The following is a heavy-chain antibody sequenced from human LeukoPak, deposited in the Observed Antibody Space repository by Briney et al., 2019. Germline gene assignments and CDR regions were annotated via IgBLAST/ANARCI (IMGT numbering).Heavy chain of an antibody. D-gene: IGHD3-22*01. CDR3: AKAQYDSGGPADY. V-gene: IGHV3-23*01. CDR2: ISGSGSST. Sequence: PGRSLRLSCAASGFTFSSYAMHWVRQAPGKGLEWVSGISGSGSSTNSADSVKGRFTISRDNSKSTLNLQMNSLRAEDTAVYYCAKAQYDSGGPADYWGQGTLVTVSS. J-gene: IGHJ4*02. CDR1: GFTFSSYA.